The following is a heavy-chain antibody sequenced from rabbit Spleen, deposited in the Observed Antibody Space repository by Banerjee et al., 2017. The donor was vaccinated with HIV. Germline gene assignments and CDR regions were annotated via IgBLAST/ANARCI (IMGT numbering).Heavy chain of an antibody. V-gene: IGHV1S45*01. D-gene: IGHD1-1*01. Sequence: QEQLEESGGDLVKPGASLTLTCTASGFSFSSDYYMCWVRQAPGKGLECGACIYGGSGDSTWYASWAKARFPISRTSSTTVTLQMTSLTAADTATYFCARDPCDSDYWNLWGPGTLVTVS. J-gene: IGHJ4*01. CDR1: GFSFSSDYY. CDR2: IYGGSGDST. CDR3: ARDPCDSDYWNL.